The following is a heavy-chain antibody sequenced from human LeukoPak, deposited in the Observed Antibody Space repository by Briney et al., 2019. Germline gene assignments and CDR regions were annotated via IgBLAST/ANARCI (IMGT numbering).Heavy chain of an antibody. CDR3: ASSSIAARSDY. Sequence: GGSLRLSCAASGFTFSSYSMNWVRQAPGKGLEWVSSLSSSSSYIYYADSVKGRFPISRDNAKNSLYLQMNSLRAEDTAVYYCASSSIAARSDYWGQGTLVTVSS. D-gene: IGHD6-6*01. J-gene: IGHJ4*02. V-gene: IGHV3-21*01. CDR1: GFTFSSYS. CDR2: LSSSSSYI.